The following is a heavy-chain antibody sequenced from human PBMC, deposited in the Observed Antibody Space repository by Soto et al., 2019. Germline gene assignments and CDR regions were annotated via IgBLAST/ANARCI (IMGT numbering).Heavy chain of an antibody. D-gene: IGHD3-22*01. V-gene: IGHV1-18*01. CDR1: GYTFTSYG. CDR2: INAYNGNT. J-gene: IGHJ3*02. Sequence: ASVKVSCKASGYTFTSYGIHWVRQAPGQRLEWTGWINAYNGNTNYAQKLQGRVTMTTDTSTSTAYMELRSLRSDDAAVYYCATNYYDSSGYYAEDAFDIWGQGTMVTVSS. CDR3: ATNYYDSSGYYAEDAFDI.